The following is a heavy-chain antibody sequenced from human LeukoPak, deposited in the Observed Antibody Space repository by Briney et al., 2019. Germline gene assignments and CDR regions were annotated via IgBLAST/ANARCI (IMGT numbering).Heavy chain of an antibody. CDR3: ARSPERDYYDYVWGSYRYAY. Sequence: PSQTLSLTCTVSGGSISSGSYYWSWIRQPAGKGLEWIGRIYTSGSTNYNPSLKSRVTISVDTSKNQFSLKLSSVTAADTAVYYCARSPERDYYDYVWGSYRYAYWGQGTLVIVSS. V-gene: IGHV4-61*02. CDR1: GGSISSGSYY. D-gene: IGHD3-16*02. CDR2: IYTSGST. J-gene: IGHJ4*02.